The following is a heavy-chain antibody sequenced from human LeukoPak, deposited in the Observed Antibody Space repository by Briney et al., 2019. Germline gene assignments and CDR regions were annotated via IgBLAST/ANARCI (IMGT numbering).Heavy chain of an antibody. V-gene: IGHV4-39*01. D-gene: IGHD3-10*01. Sequence: SETLSLTCTVSGGSISSSSYYWGWIRQPPGKGLEWIGSIYYSGSTYYNPSLKSRVTISVDTSKNQFSLKLSSVTAADTAVYCCASSSYYYGSGSYYSVRPPSDYWGQGTLVTVSS. J-gene: IGHJ4*02. CDR1: GGSISSSSYY. CDR3: ASSSYYYGSGSYYSVRPPSDY. CDR2: IYYSGST.